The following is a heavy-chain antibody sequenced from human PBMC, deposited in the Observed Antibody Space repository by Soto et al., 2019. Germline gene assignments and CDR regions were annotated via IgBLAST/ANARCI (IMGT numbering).Heavy chain of an antibody. Sequence: SETLSLTCTVSGGSISSGGYYWSWIRQHPGKGLEWIGYIYYSGGTYYNPSLKSRVTISVDTSKNQFSLKLSSVTAADTAVYYCARVGRTYYYDSSGYYYVPYYFDYWGQGTLVTVSS. J-gene: IGHJ4*02. CDR1: GGSISSGGYY. CDR3: ARVGRTYYYDSSGYYYVPYYFDY. D-gene: IGHD3-22*01. V-gene: IGHV4-31*03. CDR2: IYYSGGT.